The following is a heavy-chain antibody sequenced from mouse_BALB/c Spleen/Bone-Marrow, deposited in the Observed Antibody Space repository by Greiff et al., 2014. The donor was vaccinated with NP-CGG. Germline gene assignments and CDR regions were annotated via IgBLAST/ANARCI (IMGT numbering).Heavy chain of an antibody. CDR1: GYAFSSSW. Sequence: QVQLKQSGPELVKPGASVKISCKASGYAFSSSWMNWVKQRPGQGLEWIGRIYPGDGNTNYNGKFKGKATLTADKSSTTAYVQLSSLTSVDSAVYFCALYDYDGLSWFAYWGQGTLVTVSA. CDR2: IYPGDGNT. J-gene: IGHJ3*01. CDR3: ALYDYDGLSWFAY. D-gene: IGHD2-4*01. V-gene: IGHV1-82*01.